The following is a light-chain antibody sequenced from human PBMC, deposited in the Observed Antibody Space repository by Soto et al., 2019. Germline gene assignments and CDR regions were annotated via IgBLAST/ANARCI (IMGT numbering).Light chain of an antibody. CDR2: EVT. CDR1: SSDVGGHNY. J-gene: IGLJ2*01. Sequence: QSALTQPASVSGSPGQSITISCTGTSSDVGGHNYVSWYQQHPGTAPKLMIYEVTNRPSGVSNRFSGSKSGNTASLTISGLQDEDEADYYCSSYTSSTTHDVVFGGGTKVTVL. V-gene: IGLV2-14*01. CDR3: SSYTSSTTHDVV.